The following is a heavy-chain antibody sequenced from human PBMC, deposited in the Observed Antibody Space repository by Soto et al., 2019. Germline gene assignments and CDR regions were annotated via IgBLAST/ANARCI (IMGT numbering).Heavy chain of an antibody. Sequence: EVQLVESGGGVIQPGGSLRLSCAASGFAVSSKYMTWVRQAPGKGLEWVSVIYGGGTTYYAASVKGRFTISRATSKNTLYLQMSSLRAEDTAVYYCVKTTGWPGVDFWGQGTLVTVSS. CDR3: VKTTGWPGVDF. J-gene: IGHJ4*02. V-gene: IGHV3-53*01. CDR1: GFAVSSKY. CDR2: IYGGGTT. D-gene: IGHD6-19*01.